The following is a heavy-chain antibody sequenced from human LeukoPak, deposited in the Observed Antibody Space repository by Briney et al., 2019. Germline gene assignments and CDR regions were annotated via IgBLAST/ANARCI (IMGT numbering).Heavy chain of an antibody. V-gene: IGHV3-23*01. D-gene: IGHD3-16*01. CDR1: GFTFSSYA. Sequence: GGSLRLSCAASGFTFSSYAMSRVRQAPGKGLEWVSAISGSGGSTYYADSVKGRFTISRDNSKNTLYLQMNSLRAEDTAVYYCAKTVTPVWGFDYWGQGTLVTVSS. CDR3: AKTVTPVWGFDY. J-gene: IGHJ4*02. CDR2: ISGSGGST.